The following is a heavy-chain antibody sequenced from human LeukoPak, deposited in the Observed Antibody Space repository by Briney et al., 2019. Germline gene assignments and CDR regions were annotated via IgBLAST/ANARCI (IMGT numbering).Heavy chain of an antibody. V-gene: IGHV4-61*01. D-gene: IGHD1-26*01. CDR2: IYYSGST. CDR1: GGSVSNSNYY. J-gene: IGHJ6*02. Sequence: SETLSLTCIVSGGSVSNSNYYWSWIRQPPGKGLEWIGYIYYSGSTNYNPSLKSRVTISVDTSKNQFSLKLSSVTAADTAVYYCARVGGTNYYYYGMDVWGQGTTVTVSS. CDR3: ARVGGTNYYYYGMDV.